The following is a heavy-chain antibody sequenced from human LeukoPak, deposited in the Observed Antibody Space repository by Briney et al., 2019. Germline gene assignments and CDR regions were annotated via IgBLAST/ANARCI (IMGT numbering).Heavy chain of an antibody. CDR3: ARDEMITFGGVIVNH. CDR1: AFTFSTYT. V-gene: IGHV3-21*01. CDR2: ISSSSGYI. Sequence: GGSLRLSCVASAFTFSTYTMNWVRQPPGKGLEWVSSISSSSGYIYYADSVRGRFTISRDNARNSLYLQMNSLRAEDTAVYYCARDEMITFGGVIVNHWGQGTLVTVSS. D-gene: IGHD3-16*02. J-gene: IGHJ4*02.